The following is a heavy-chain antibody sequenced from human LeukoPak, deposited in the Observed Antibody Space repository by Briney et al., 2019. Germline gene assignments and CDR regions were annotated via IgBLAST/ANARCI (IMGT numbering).Heavy chain of an antibody. Sequence: GASVKVSCKASGGTFISYAISWVRQAPGQGLEWMGIINPSGGSTSYAQKFQGRVTMTRDTSTSTVYMELSSLRSEDTAVYYCAREPVVVPVAFKVDGMDVWGQGTTVTVSS. CDR1: GGTFISYA. J-gene: IGHJ6*02. D-gene: IGHD2-2*01. CDR3: AREPVVVPVAFKVDGMDV. V-gene: IGHV1-46*01. CDR2: INPSGGST.